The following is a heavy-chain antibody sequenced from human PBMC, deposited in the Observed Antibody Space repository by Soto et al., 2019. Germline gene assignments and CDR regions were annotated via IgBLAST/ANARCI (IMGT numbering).Heavy chain of an antibody. J-gene: IGHJ6*02. V-gene: IGHV3-73*01. CDR2: IRSKANSYAT. Sequence: GGSLRLSCAASGFTFSGSAMHWVRQASGKGLEWVGRIRSKANSYATAYAASVKGRFTISRDDSKNTAYLQMNSLKTEDTAVYYCTSVTIFGSGPSYYYGMDVWGQGTTVTVSS. CDR3: TSVTIFGSGPSYYYGMDV. CDR1: GFTFSGSA. D-gene: IGHD3-3*01.